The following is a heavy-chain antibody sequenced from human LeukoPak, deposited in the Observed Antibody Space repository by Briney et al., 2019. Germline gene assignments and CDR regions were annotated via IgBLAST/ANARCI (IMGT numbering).Heavy chain of an antibody. J-gene: IGHJ6*02. CDR1: GYSFTSYW. CDR3: ARHDGYSFRFRYYYYGMDV. D-gene: IGHD5-24*01. V-gene: IGHV5-51*01. Sequence: GESLKISCKGSGYSFTSYWIGWVRQMPGKGLEWMGIIYPGDSDTRYSPSFQGQVTISADKPISTAYLQWSSLKASDTAMYYCARHDGYSFRFRYYYYGMDVWGQGTTVAVSS. CDR2: IYPGDSDT.